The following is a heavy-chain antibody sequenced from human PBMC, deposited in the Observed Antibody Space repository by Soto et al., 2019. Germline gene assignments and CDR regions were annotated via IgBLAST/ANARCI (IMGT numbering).Heavy chain of an antibody. Sequence: ASVKVSCKASGFTFTSSAMQWVRQARGQRLEWIGWIVVGSGNTNYAQKFQERVTITRDMSTSTAYMELSSLRSEDTAVYYCAADPNNWNDGVNWFDPWGQGTLVTVSS. J-gene: IGHJ5*02. CDR1: GFTFTSSA. CDR3: AADPNNWNDGVNWFDP. V-gene: IGHV1-58*02. D-gene: IGHD1-20*01. CDR2: IVVGSGNT.